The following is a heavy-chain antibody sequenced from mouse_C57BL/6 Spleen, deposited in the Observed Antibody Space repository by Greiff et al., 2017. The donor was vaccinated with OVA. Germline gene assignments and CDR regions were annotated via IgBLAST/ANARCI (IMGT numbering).Heavy chain of an antibody. V-gene: IGHV1-18*01. CDR3: ARTHYYDSSYWYFDV. J-gene: IGHJ1*03. D-gene: IGHD1-1*01. Sequence: EVQRVESGPELVKPGASVKIPCKASGYTFTDYNMDWVKQSHGKSLEWIGDINPNNGGTIYNQKFKGKATLTVDKSSSTAYMELRSLTSEDTAVYYCARTHYYDSSYWYFDVWGTGTTVTVSS. CDR1: GYTFTDYN. CDR2: INPNNGGT.